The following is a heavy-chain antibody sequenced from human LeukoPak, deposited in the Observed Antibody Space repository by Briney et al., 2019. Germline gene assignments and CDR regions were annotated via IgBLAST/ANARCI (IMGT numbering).Heavy chain of an antibody. J-gene: IGHJ4*02. CDR1: GFTFSSYA. CDR3: AKPAYYSDSGSFPTQYYFDY. D-gene: IGHD3-10*01. V-gene: IGHV3-23*01. CDR2: ISGSGGST. Sequence: GGSLRLSCAASGFTFSSYAMSWVRQAPGKGLEWVSAISGSGGSTYYADSVKGRFTISRDNSKNTLYLQMSSLRADDTALFYCAKPAYYSDSGSFPTQYYFDYWGQGTPVTVSS.